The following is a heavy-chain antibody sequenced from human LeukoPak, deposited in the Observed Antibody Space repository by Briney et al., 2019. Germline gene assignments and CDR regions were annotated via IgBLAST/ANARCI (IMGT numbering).Heavy chain of an antibody. Sequence: SETLSLTCTVSGGSISSYYWIWIRQPPGKGLEWIGYIYYSGSTNYNPSLKSRVTISVDTSKNQFSLKLSSVTAADTAVYYCARLPTSYSSSWYYFDYWGQGTLVTVSS. D-gene: IGHD6-13*01. CDR2: IYYSGST. J-gene: IGHJ4*02. V-gene: IGHV4-59*08. CDR3: ARLPTSYSSSWYYFDY. CDR1: GGSISSYY.